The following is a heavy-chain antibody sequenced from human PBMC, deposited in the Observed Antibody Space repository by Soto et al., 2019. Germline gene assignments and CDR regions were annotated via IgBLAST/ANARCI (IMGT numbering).Heavy chain of an antibody. CDR1: GGSISSYY. D-gene: IGHD6-13*01. Sequence: LSLTCTVSGGSISSYYWSWIRQPPGKGLEWIGYIYYSGSTNYNPSLKSRVTISVDTSKNQFSLKLSSVTAADTAVYYCARTAAAGMDVWGQGTTVTVSS. CDR2: IYYSGST. J-gene: IGHJ6*02. V-gene: IGHV4-59*01. CDR3: ARTAAAGMDV.